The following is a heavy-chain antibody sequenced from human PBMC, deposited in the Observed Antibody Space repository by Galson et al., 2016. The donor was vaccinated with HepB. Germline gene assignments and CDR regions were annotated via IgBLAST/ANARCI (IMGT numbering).Heavy chain of an antibody. V-gene: IGHV3-11*04. J-gene: IGHJ3*01. D-gene: IGHD3-16*01. CDR1: GFTFRDYY. CDR3: ARGVTSFDL. Sequence: SLRLSCAASGFTFRDYYMSWVRQAPGKGLEWVAYISNSDETTYYADSVKGRFTISRDNTNNSLFLQMNSLRDEDTAVYYCARGVTSFDLWGQGTMVTVSS. CDR2: ISNSDETT.